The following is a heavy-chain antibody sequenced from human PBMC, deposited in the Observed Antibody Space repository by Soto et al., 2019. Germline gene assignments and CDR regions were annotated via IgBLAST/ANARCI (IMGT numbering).Heavy chain of an antibody. J-gene: IGHJ4*02. CDR3: AREDLPATAPVY. CDR1: GFTFSSYG. D-gene: IGHD2-2*01. CDR2: IWYDGSNK. V-gene: IGHV3-33*01. Sequence: GGSLRLSCAASGFTFSSYGMHWVRQAPGKGLEWVAVIWYDGSNKYYADSVKGRFTISRDNSKNTLYLQMNSLRAEDTAVYYCAREDLPATAPVYWGQGTLVTVSS.